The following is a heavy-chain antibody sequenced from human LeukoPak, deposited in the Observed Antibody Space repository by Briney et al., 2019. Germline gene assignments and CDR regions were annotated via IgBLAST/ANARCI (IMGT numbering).Heavy chain of an antibody. D-gene: IGHD6-19*01. CDR1: RYAFIDVY. CDR3: ARADGGWYSIDY. V-gene: IGHV1-2*02. J-gene: IGHJ4*02. CDR2: IYPNSGAT. Sequence: GASVKVSCKASRYAFIDVYIHWVRRAPEQGLEWMGGIYPNSGATTYAKRFQGRVTMTRDTSISTAYMELSSLRSDGTAVYYCARADGGWYSIDYWGQGTLVTVSS.